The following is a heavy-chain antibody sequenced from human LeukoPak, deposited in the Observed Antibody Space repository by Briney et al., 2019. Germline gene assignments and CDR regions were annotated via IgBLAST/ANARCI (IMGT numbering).Heavy chain of an antibody. CDR2: ISGSGGST. J-gene: IGHJ4*02. CDR3: AKARFIAVAGGYFDY. D-gene: IGHD6-19*01. CDR1: GFTFSSYA. V-gene: IGHV3-23*01. Sequence: GGSLRLSCAASGFTFSSYAISWVRQAPGKGLEWVSAISGSGGSTYYADSVKGRFTISRDNSKNMLYLQMNSLRAEDTAVYYCAKARFIAVAGGYFDYWGQGTLVTVSS.